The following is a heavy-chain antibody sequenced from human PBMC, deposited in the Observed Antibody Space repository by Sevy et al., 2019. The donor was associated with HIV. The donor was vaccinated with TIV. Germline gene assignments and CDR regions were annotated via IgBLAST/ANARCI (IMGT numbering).Heavy chain of an antibody. CDR3: AREGIGRGWFDP. CDR2: ISSSGSTI. D-gene: IGHD3-10*01. J-gene: IGHJ5*02. V-gene: IGHV3-48*03. CDR1: GFTLSSYV. Sequence: GGSLRLSCAASGFTLSSYVMNWVRQAPGKGLEWVSYISSSGSTIYYADSVKGRFTISRDNAKNSLYLQMNSLRAEDTAVYYCAREGIGRGWFDPWGQGTLVTVSS.